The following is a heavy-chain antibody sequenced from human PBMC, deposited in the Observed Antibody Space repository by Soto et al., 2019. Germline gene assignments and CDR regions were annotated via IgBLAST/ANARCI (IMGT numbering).Heavy chain of an antibody. CDR3: ARGYYRSPYPYLGMDV. CDR2: INPNSGGT. Sequence: DSVKVSCKASGYTFTGYYMHWVRQAPGQGLEWMGWINPNSGGTNYAQKFQGWVTMTRDTSISTAYMEMSRLRSDDTAVYYCARGYYRSPYPYLGMDVWGQAITVTVS. J-gene: IGHJ6*02. V-gene: IGHV1-2*04. D-gene: IGHD6-6*01. CDR1: GYTFTGYY.